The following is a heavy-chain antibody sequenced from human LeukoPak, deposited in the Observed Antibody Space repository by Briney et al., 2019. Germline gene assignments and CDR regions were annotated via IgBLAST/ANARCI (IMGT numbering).Heavy chain of an antibody. CDR1: VGSLRDYY. Sequence: SETLSLTCTVSVGSLRDYYWSWIRQPPGKGLECIGGIFGSGSSNYNPSLKSRLTISVDTSKNQFSLKLTSATAADTAVYYCAREKDTGSNHAKIRYDIWGQGTMVTVSS. D-gene: IGHD1-26*01. V-gene: IGHV4-59*01. CDR2: IFGSGSS. CDR3: AREKDTGSNHAKIRYDI. J-gene: IGHJ3*02.